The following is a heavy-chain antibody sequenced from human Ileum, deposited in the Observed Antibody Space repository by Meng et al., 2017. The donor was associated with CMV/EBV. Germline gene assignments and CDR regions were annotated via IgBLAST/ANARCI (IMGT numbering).Heavy chain of an antibody. CDR3: ARGANYASYRVDY. CDR1: GYTFTSYY. CDR2: INPNNGDT. Sequence: QVQLLQSGGEVKTPGASVKVSCKASGYTFTSYYIHWVRQAPGQGLEWMGWINPNNGDTNYAQKFQGGVTMTRDTSINTAYMEVTSADTAVYYCARGANYASYRVDYWGQGTLVTVSS. D-gene: IGHD1-7*01. V-gene: IGHV1-2*02. J-gene: IGHJ4*02.